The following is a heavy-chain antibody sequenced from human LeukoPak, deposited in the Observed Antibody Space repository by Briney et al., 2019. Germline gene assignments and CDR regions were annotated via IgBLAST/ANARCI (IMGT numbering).Heavy chain of an antibody. Sequence: ASVKVSCKTSGYTFSNYGLSWVRQAPGHGLEWMGWINTYNGDTTSAQKFQDRVTMTTDTSTTTVYMDLGNLRSDDTAVYFRARGGYNYGYGGPNYMDVWGEGTTVIV. CDR1: GYTFSNYG. J-gene: IGHJ6*03. V-gene: IGHV1-18*01. CDR3: ARGGYNYGYGGPNYMDV. D-gene: IGHD5-24*01. CDR2: INTYNGDT.